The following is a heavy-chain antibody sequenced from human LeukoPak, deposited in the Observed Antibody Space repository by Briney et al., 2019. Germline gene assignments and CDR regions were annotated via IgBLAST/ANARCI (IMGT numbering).Heavy chain of an antibody. D-gene: IGHD3-3*01. V-gene: IGHV3-7*01. Sequence: GGSLRLSCTASGFTFSNFWMGWVRQAPGKGLEWVANIKQDETEKFYLGSVKGRFTISRDNAKNSLYLQMNSLRAEDTAVYYCARDLYDFWSGPNYYYYYYGMDVWGQGTTVTVSS. J-gene: IGHJ6*02. CDR2: IKQDETEK. CDR3: ARDLYDFWSGPNYYYYYYGMDV. CDR1: GFTFSNFW.